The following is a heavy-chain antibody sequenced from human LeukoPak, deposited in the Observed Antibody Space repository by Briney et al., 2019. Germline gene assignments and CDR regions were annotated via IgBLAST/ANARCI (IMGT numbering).Heavy chain of an antibody. J-gene: IGHJ3*02. Sequence: SETLSLXCTVSGGSISSSRYYWGWIRQPPGKGLEWIATIYYTGDTYYNPSLKSRVTISVDTSKNQFSLKLSSVTAADTAVYYCASPREITTIYDAFNIWGQGTMVTVSS. V-gene: IGHV4-39*01. CDR2: IYYTGDT. CDR3: ASPREITTIYDAFNI. D-gene: IGHD5-24*01. CDR1: GGSISSSRYY.